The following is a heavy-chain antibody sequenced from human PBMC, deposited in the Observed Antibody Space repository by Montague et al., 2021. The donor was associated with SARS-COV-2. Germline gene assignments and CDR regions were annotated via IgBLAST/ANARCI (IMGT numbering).Heavy chain of an antibody. V-gene: IGHV3-9*01. CDR1: GFTFDDYA. CDR2: ISWNSGSI. D-gene: IGHD4-17*01. J-gene: IGHJ4*02. CDR3: AKALYGDYPFDY. Sequence: SLRLSCAASGFTFDDYAMHWVRQAPGKGLGWVSGISWNSGSIGYADSVKGRFTISRDNAKNSLYLQMNSLRAEDTALYYCAKALYGDYPFDYWGQGTLVTVSS.